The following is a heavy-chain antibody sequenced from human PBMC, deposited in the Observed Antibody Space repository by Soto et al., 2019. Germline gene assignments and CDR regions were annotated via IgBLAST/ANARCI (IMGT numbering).Heavy chain of an antibody. V-gene: IGHV1-8*01. D-gene: IGHD6-19*01. CDR3: ARAYTWGVAVAGT. CDR2: MNPNSGNT. J-gene: IGHJ4*02. Sequence: QVQLVQSGAEVKKPGASVKVSCKASGYTFTSFDINWVRQATGQGLEWMGWMNPNSGNTGYEQKFQCRVTITRNTSMSTAYRELSSLSSEDTAVYYCARAYTWGVAVAGTWGQGTLVTVSS. CDR1: GYTFTSFD.